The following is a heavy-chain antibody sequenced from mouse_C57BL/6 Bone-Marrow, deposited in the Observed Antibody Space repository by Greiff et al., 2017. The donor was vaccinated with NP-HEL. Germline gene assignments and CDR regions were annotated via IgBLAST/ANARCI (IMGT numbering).Heavy chain of an antibody. J-gene: IGHJ1*03. D-gene: IGHD2-13*01. CDR2: INPYNGGT. Sequence: VQLQQSGPVLVKPGASVKMSCKASGYTFTDYYMNWVKQSHGMSLEWIGVINPYNGGTSYNQKFKGKATLTVDKSSSTAYMELNSLTSEDSAVYYCARWVTTVYFDVWGTVTTVTVSS. V-gene: IGHV1-19*01. CDR1: GYTFTDYY. CDR3: ARWVTTVYFDV.